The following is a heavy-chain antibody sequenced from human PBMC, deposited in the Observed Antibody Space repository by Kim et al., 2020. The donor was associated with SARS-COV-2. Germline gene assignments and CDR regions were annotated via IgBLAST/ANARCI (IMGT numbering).Heavy chain of an antibody. V-gene: IGHV3-30*18. J-gene: IGHJ4*01. CDR3: AKDLYYYDSSGYYFPLD. D-gene: IGHD3-22*01. Sequence: GGSLRLSCAASGFTFSSYGMHWVRQAPGKGLEWVAVISYDGSNKYYADSVKGRFTISRDNSKNTLYLQMNSLRAEDTAVYYCAKDLYYYDSSGYYFPLD. CDR1: GFTFSSYG. CDR2: ISYDGSNK.